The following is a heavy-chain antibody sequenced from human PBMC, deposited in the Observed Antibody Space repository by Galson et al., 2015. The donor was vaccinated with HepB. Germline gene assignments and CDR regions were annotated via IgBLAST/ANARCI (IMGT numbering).Heavy chain of an antibody. V-gene: IGHV3-30*18. D-gene: IGHD6-13*01. J-gene: IGHJ3*02. CDR3: ANGVWQQLVKGEIFDAFDI. CDR2: ISYDGSNK. CDR1: GFTFSSYG. Sequence: SLRHSCAASGFTFSSYGMHWVRQAPGKGLEWVAVISYDGSNKYYADSVKGRFTISRDNSKNTLYLQMNSLRAEDTAVYYCANGVWQQLVKGEIFDAFDIWGQGTMVTVSS.